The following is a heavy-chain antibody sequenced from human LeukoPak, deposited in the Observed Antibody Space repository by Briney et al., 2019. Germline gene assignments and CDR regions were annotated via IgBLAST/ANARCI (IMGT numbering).Heavy chain of an antibody. CDR3: AGGQMFTSGGFDD. CDR1: GFTVSSTY. V-gene: IGHV3-53*01. J-gene: IGHJ4*02. D-gene: IGHD6-19*01. Sequence: GGSLRLSCAASGFTVSSTYMSWVRQAPGRGLEWVSVIYTGGSTYYADSVRGRFTISRDNSKNTVNLQMNSLRAEDTALYYCAGGQMFTSGGFDDWGQGTLVTVSS. CDR2: IYTGGST.